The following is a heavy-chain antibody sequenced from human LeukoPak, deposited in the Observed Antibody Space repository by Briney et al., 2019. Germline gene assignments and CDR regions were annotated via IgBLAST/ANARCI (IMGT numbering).Heavy chain of an antibody. CDR3: AREIGPRQLHLWGSAFDY. J-gene: IGHJ4*02. CDR2: ISAYNGHT. V-gene: IGHV1-18*01. CDR1: GYTFTSYG. Sequence: ASVRVSCKASGYTFTSYGISWVRQAPGQGLEWMGWISAYNGHTNYAQKLQGRVTMTRDTSTTTVYMELSSLRSEDTAMYYCAREIGPRQLHLWGSAFDYWGQGTLVTVSS. D-gene: IGHD5-18*01.